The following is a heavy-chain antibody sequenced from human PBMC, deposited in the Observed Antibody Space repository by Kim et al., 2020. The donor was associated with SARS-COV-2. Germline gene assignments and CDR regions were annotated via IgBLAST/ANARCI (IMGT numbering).Heavy chain of an antibody. J-gene: IGHJ4*02. D-gene: IGHD3-16*01. CDR2: VTSSSAGT. Sequence: GGSLRLSCAASGFTFNNYAMHWVRQAPGKGLEWVSAVTSSSAGTFYADSVEGRFTISRDDSKNTLYLQMNSLRVEDTAVYYCVNHGGIYWGLG. V-gene: IGHV3-23*01. CDR1: GFTFNNYA. CDR3: VNHGGIY.